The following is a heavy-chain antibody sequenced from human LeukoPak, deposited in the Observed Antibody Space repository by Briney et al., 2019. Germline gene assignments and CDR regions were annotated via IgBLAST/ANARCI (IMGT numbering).Heavy chain of an antibody. J-gene: IGHJ4*02. V-gene: IGHV3-74*01. Sequence: GGPLRLSCAASGFTFSTYWMHWVRHAPGEGLVWVSLIGTDESTTIYADSVKGRFTISRDNAKNTLYLQMDSLRAEDTALYYCVRDGTGTTPFDSWGQGTLVTVSS. CDR1: GFTFSTYW. CDR3: VRDGTGTTPFDS. D-gene: IGHD1-1*01. CDR2: IGTDESTT.